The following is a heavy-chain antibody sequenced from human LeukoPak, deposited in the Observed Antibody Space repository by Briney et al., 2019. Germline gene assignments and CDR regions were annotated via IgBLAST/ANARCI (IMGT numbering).Heavy chain of an antibody. CDR1: GFTFDDYG. Sequence: GGSLRLSCAASGFTFDDYGMSWVRQAPGKGLEWVSGINWNGGSRGYADSVKGRFTISRDNAKNSLYLQMNSLRAEDTALYYCARSRHSYDSSGFPHYWGQGTLVTVSS. CDR2: INWNGGSR. J-gene: IGHJ4*02. V-gene: IGHV3-20*04. D-gene: IGHD3-22*01. CDR3: ARSRHSYDSSGFPHY.